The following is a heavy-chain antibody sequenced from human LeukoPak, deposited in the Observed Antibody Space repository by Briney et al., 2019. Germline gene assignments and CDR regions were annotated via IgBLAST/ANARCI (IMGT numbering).Heavy chain of an antibody. J-gene: IGHJ6*03. CDR3: AREGPQDDFWSGINYYYYYYMDV. CDR2: IKQDGSEK. CDR1: GFTFSSYW. V-gene: IGHV3-7*01. D-gene: IGHD3-3*01. Sequence: GGSLRLSCAASGFTFSSYWVSWVRQAPGKGLEWVANIKQDGSEKYYVDSVKGRFTISRDNAKNSLYLQMNSLRAEDTAVYYCAREGPQDDFWSGINYYYYYYMDVWGKGTTVTVSS.